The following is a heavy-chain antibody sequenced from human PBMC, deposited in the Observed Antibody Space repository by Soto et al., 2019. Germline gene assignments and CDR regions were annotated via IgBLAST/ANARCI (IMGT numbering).Heavy chain of an antibody. D-gene: IGHD6-19*01. CDR3: ARDRYSSGWVDY. J-gene: IGHJ4*02. Sequence: SETLSLTCTVSGGSISSYYWSWIRQPPGKGLEWIGYISYSGSTNYNPSLKSRVTISVDTSNNQFSLKLSSVTAADTAVYYCARDRYSSGWVDYWGQGTLVTV. CDR1: GGSISSYY. CDR2: ISYSGST. V-gene: IGHV4-59*01.